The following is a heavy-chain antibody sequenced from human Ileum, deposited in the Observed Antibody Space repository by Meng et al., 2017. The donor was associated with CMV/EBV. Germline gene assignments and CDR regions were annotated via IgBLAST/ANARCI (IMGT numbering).Heavy chain of an antibody. CDR2: IHTGGNST. CDR1: GFIFSSYG. J-gene: IGHJ6*02. Sequence: GGSLRLSCAASGFIFSSYGMHWVRQAPGKGLEWVSVIHTGGNSTYYADSVKGRFTMSRDISKNTLYLQMNSLRAEDTAVYYCHVGGYDMMYYYGTDVWGQGTTVTVSS. D-gene: IGHD5-12*01. CDR3: HVGGYDMMYYYGTDV. V-gene: IGHV3-NL1*01.